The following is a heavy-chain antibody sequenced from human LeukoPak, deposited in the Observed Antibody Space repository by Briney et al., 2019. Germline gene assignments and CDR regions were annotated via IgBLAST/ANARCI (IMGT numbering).Heavy chain of an antibody. D-gene: IGHD6-13*01. CDR1: GFTFSDYY. V-gene: IGHV3-11*04. Sequence: GGSLRLSCAASGFTFSDYYMSWIRQAPGKGLEWVSYISSSGSTIYYADSVKGRFTISRDNAKNSLYLQMNSLRAEDTAVYYCARFKYSSSWYVRYWGQGTLVTVSS. CDR2: ISSSGSTI. J-gene: IGHJ4*02. CDR3: ARFKYSSSWYVRY.